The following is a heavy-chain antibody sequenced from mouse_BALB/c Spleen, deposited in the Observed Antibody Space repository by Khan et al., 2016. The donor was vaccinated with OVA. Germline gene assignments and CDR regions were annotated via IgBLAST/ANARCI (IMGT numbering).Heavy chain of an antibody. CDR2: ISYSGNT. CDR1: GYSITSDYA. D-gene: IGHD1-1*01. V-gene: IGHV3-2*02. CDR3: SRVYGGDFDY. J-gene: IGHJ2*01. Sequence: EVKLLESGPGLVKPSQSLSLICTVTGYSITSDYAWNWIRQFPGNKLEWMGFISYSGNTKYNPSLKSRISITRDTSKNPCFLQLNSVTAEDTATYYCSRVYGGDFDYWGQGTTLTVSS.